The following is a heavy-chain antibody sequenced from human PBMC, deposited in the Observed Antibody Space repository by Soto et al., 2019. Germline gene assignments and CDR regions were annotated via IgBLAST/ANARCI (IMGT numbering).Heavy chain of an antibody. CDR2: IYYSGST. Sequence: SETLALTCTVSGGSIGRSSYYWGWIRQPPGKGLEWIGSIYYSGSTYYNPSLKSRVTISVDTSKNQFSLKLSSVTAADTAVYYCARRWTLGSGGYYNDVYYYYFGMDVWGQGATVT. CDR3: ARRWTLGSGGYYNDVYYYYFGMDV. J-gene: IGHJ6*02. D-gene: IGHD3-10*01. V-gene: IGHV4-39*01. CDR1: GGSIGRSSYY.